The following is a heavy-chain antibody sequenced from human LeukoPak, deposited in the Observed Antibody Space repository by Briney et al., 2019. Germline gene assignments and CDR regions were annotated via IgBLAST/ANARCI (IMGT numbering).Heavy chain of an antibody. CDR2: IYYSGST. V-gene: IGHV4-39*01. D-gene: IGHD3-22*01. CDR1: GGSISGSRYY. Sequence: SETLSLTCTVSGGSISGSRYYWGWIRQPPGKGLEWIRSIYYSGSTDYNPSLKSRVTISVDTSKNQFSLKLSSVTAADTAVYYCASLAAGLLDYWGQGTLVTVSS. CDR3: ASLAAGLLDY. J-gene: IGHJ4*02.